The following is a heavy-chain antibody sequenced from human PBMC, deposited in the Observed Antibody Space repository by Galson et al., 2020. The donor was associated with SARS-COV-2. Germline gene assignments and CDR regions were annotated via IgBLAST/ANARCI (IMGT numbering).Heavy chain of an antibody. J-gene: IGHJ4*02. CDR2: VSWAPDG. Sequence: SGPTLVKPTQTLTLTCTFSGFSLSSSGGGVGWIRQSPGQALEWLAVVSWAPDGRYSPSLMNRLTIAKDTSRNQVVLTMANMDPLDTGTYYCAHFPVLPWDATMVFFDFWGQGTLVTVSS. D-gene: IGHD5-18*01. CDR1: GFSLSSSGGG. V-gene: IGHV2-5*02. CDR3: AHFPVLPWDATMVFFDF.